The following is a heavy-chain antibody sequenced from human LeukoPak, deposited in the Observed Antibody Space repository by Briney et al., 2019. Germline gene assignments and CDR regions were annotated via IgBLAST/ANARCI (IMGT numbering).Heavy chain of an antibody. J-gene: IGHJ4*02. CDR1: GYTFTSYY. CDR3: AREESADPRRVL. V-gene: IGHV1-46*01. CDR2: INPSGGST. Sequence: ASVKVSCKASGYTFTSYYMHWVRQAPGQGLEWMGIINPSGGSTSYAQKFQGRVTMTRDMSTSTVYMELSSLRSEDTAVYYCAREESADPRRVLWGQGTPVTVSS.